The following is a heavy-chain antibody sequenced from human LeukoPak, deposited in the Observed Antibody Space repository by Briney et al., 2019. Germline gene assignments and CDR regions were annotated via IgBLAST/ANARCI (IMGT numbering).Heavy chain of an antibody. V-gene: IGHV4-34*01. J-gene: IGHJ5*02. CDR3: ARVPDYGGNYSRTLNWFDP. CDR1: GGSFTGYY. CDR2: INHSGST. D-gene: IGHD4-23*01. Sequence: SETLSLTCAVYGGSFTGYYWSWIRQPPGKGLEWIGEINHSGSTNYNPSLKSRVTISLDTSKNQFSLKLTSVTAADTAAYYCARVPDYGGNYSRTLNWFDPWGQGTLVTVSS.